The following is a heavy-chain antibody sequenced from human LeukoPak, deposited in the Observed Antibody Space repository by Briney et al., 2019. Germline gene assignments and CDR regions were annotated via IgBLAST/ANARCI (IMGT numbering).Heavy chain of an antibody. V-gene: IGHV3-21*01. CDR2: ISSSSSYI. CDR3: TRVAREGSYGMATPDY. J-gene: IGHJ4*02. CDR1: GFTFSSYS. Sequence: GGSLRLSCAASGFTFSSYSMNWVRQAPGKGLEWVSSISSSSSYIYYADSVKGRFTISRDNAKNSLYLQMNSLRAEDTAVYYCTRVAREGSYGMATPDYWGQGTLVTVSS. D-gene: IGHD5-24*01.